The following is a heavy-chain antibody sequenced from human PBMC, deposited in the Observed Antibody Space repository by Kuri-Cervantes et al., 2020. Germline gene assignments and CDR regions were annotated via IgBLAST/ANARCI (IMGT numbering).Heavy chain of an antibody. CDR1: GYTFTSYG. CDR2: ISTYNGDT. CDR3: ARDYCSGSYYGDY. V-gene: IGHV1-18*01. J-gene: IGHJ4*02. Sequence: ASVKVSCKASGYTFTSYGISWVRQAPGQGLEWMGWISTYNGDTNYAQKFQGRVTMTTDTSTSTAYMELRSLTSDDTAVYYCARDYCSGSYYGDYWGQGTLVTVSS. D-gene: IGHD1-26*01.